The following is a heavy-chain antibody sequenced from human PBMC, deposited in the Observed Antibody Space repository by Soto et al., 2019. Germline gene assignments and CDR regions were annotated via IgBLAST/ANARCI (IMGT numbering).Heavy chain of an antibody. CDR2: ISGSGGST. D-gene: IGHD4-17*01. CDR1: GFTFSSYA. V-gene: IGHV3-23*01. Sequence: GGSLRLSCAASGFTFSSYAMSWVRQAPGKGLEWVSAISGSGGSTYYADSVKGRFTISRDNSKNTLYLQMNSLRAEDTAVYYCAKRKSVTTRLTTYYFDYWGQGTLVTVSS. CDR3: AKRKSVTTRLTTYYFDY. J-gene: IGHJ4*02.